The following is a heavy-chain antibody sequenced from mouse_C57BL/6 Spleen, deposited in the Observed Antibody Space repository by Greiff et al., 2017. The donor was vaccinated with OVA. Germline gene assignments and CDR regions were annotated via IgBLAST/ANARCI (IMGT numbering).Heavy chain of an antibody. V-gene: IGHV1-52*01. Sequence: QVQLQQPGAELVRPGSSVKLSCKASGYTFTSYWMHWVKQRPIQGLEWIGNIDPSDSETYYTQKFKDKATLTVDKSSSTAYMQLSSLTSEDSAVYYCARRAYGSSYLYYFDYWGQGTTLTVSS. CDR1: GYTFTSYW. CDR3: ARRAYGSSYLYYFDY. CDR2: IDPSDSET. J-gene: IGHJ2*01. D-gene: IGHD1-1*01.